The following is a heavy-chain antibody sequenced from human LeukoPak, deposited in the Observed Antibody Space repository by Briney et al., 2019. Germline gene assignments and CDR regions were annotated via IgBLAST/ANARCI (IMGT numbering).Heavy chain of an antibody. Sequence: ASVKVSCKASGYTFTSYDINWVRQATGQGLEWMGWMNPNSGNTGYAQKFQGGVTITRNTSISTAYMELSSLRSEDTAVYYCAMREASGYCSSTSCYRDYWGQGTLVTVSS. CDR3: AMREASGYCSSTSCYRDY. V-gene: IGHV1-8*03. J-gene: IGHJ4*02. CDR1: GYTFTSYD. CDR2: MNPNSGNT. D-gene: IGHD2-2*01.